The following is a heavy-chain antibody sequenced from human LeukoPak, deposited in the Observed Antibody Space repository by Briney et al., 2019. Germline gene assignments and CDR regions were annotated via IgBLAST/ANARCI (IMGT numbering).Heavy chain of an antibody. CDR3: ARGRLLHWFDP. D-gene: IGHD4-23*01. CDR1: GGSFSGYY. V-gene: IGHV4-34*01. Sequence: PSGTLSLTCAVYGGSFSGYYWSWIRQPPGKGLEWIGEINHSGSTNYNPSLKSRVTMSVDTSKNQFSLKLSSVTAADTAVYYCARGRLLHWFDPWGQGTLVTVSS. CDR2: INHSGST. J-gene: IGHJ5*02.